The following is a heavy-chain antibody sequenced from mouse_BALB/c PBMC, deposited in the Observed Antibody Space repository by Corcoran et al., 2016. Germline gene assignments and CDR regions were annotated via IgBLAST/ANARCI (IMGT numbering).Heavy chain of an antibody. CDR1: GYTFTNYG. V-gene: IGHV9-3-1*01. CDR3: ARPTNYYAMDY. Sequence: QIQLVQSGPELKKPGETVKISCKASGYTFTNYGMNWVKQAPGKGLKWMGWINTYTGEPTYADDFKGRFAFSLETSASTAYLQINNLKNEDTATYFCARPTNYYAMDYWGQGTSVTVSS. D-gene: IGHD2-10*01. J-gene: IGHJ4*01. CDR2: INTYTGEP.